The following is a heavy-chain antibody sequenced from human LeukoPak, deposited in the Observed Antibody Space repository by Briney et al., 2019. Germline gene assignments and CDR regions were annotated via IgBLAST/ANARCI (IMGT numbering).Heavy chain of an antibody. CDR1: GYTFTSYG. Sequence: GASVKVSCKASGYTFTSYGISWVRQAPGQGLEWMGWISAYNGNTNYAQKLQGRVTMTTDTSTSTAYMELRSLRSDDTAVYYCARDLGPMIQGYFDYWGQGTLVTVSS. CDR2: ISAYNGNT. V-gene: IGHV1-18*01. D-gene: IGHD3-22*01. J-gene: IGHJ4*02. CDR3: ARDLGPMIQGYFDY.